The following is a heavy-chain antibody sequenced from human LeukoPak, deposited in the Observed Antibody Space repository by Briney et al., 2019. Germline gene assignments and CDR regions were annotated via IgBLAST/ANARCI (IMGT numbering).Heavy chain of an antibody. D-gene: IGHD3/OR15-3a*01. J-gene: IGHJ5*02. Sequence: PGGSLRLSCVASGLTFSSDWMTWVRQAPGKGLEWLASIKHDGSENYLVDSVKGRFTISRDNAQSSLFLQMNSLRVDDTAVYHCARIYCDSWSGYSWFDPWGQGILVTVSS. CDR1: GLTFSSDW. CDR2: IKHDGSEN. CDR3: ARIYCDSWSGYSWFDP. V-gene: IGHV3-7*01.